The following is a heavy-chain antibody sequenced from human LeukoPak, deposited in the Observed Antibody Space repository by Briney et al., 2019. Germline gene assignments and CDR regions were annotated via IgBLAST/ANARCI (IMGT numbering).Heavy chain of an antibody. CDR2: IWYDGSNK. V-gene: IGHV3-33*08. D-gene: IGHD6-19*01. J-gene: IGHJ4*02. Sequence: PGGSLRLSCAASGFTFSSYAMHWVRQAPGKGLEWVAVIWYDGSNKYYADSVKGRFTISRDNSKNTLYLQMNSLRAEDTAVYYCARETTSSGWPDFDYWGQGTLVTVSS. CDR3: ARETTSSGWPDFDY. CDR1: GFTFSSYA.